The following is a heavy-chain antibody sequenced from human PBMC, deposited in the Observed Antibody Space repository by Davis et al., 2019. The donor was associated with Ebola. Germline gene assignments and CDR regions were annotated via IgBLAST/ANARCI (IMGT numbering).Heavy chain of an antibody. CDR3: ARERALRFLEWLARDENYYYYYGMDV. J-gene: IGHJ6*04. D-gene: IGHD3-3*01. CDR2: ISAYNGDT. V-gene: IGHV1-18*01. Sequence: ASVKVSCKASGYTFRNYGISWVRQAPGQGLEWMGWISAYNGDTKYAQKVQGRVTMTIDTSTTTAYMELRSLRSDDTAVYYCARERALRFLEWLARDENYYYYYGMDVWGKGTTVTVSS. CDR1: GYTFRNYG.